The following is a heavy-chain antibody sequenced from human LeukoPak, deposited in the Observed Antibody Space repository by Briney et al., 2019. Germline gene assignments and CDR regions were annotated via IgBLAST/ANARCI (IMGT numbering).Heavy chain of an antibody. V-gene: IGHV3-66*02. CDR3: ARTGDGYNLDAFDI. J-gene: IGHJ3*02. D-gene: IGHD5-24*01. Sequence: GGSLRLSCAASGFTFSSYAMSWVRQAPGKGLEWVSVIYSGGSTYYADSVKGRFTVSRDNSKNTLYLQMNSLRAEDTAVYYCARTGDGYNLDAFDIWGQGTMVTVSS. CDR2: IYSGGST. CDR1: GFTFSSYA.